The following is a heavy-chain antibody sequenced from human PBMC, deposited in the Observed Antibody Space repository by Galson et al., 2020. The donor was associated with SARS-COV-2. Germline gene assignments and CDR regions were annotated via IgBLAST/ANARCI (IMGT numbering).Heavy chain of an antibody. V-gene: IGHV4-4*07. Sequence: SETLSLTCTVSGGSISSYYWSWIRQPAGKGLEWIGRIYTSGSTTYNTSLKSRVTMSVDTSKNQFSLKLSSVTAADTAVYYCARENVASSWYNWFDPWGQGTLGTVSS. CDR2: IYTSGST. J-gene: IGHJ5*02. CDR3: ARENVASSWYNWFDP. CDR1: GGSISSYY. D-gene: IGHD6-13*01.